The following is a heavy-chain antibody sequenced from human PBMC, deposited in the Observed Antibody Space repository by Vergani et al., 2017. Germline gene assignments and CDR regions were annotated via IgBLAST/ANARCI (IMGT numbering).Heavy chain of an antibody. Sequence: QVQLQQWGAGLLKPSETLSLTCAVYGGSFSGYYWSWIRQPPGKGLEWIGEINHSGSTNYNPSLKSRVTISVDTSKNQFSLKLSSVTAADTAMYYCARQSSLAARQVWAFDIWGQGTMVTVSS. CDR2: INHSGST. CDR3: ARQSSLAARQVWAFDI. V-gene: IGHV4-34*01. D-gene: IGHD6-13*01. J-gene: IGHJ3*02. CDR1: GGSFSGYY.